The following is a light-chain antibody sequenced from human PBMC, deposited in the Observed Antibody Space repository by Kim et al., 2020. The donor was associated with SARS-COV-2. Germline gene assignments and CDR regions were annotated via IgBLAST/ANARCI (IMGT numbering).Light chain of an antibody. J-gene: IGLJ3*02. CDR2: DVN. V-gene: IGLV2-14*03. CDR1: SSDVGGYNY. Sequence: GQSITISCTGTSSDVGGYNYVSWYQQHPGKAPKLMIYDVNNRPSGVSNRFSGSKSGNTAFLTISGLQAEDEADYYCSSYTSSSTWVFGGGTQLTVL. CDR3: SSYTSSSTWV.